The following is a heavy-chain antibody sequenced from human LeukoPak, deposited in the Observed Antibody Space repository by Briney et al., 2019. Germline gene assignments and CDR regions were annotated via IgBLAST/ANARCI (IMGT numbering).Heavy chain of an antibody. D-gene: IGHD1-26*01. CDR3: ARRRDLYSGSYYPFDY. J-gene: IGHJ4*02. Sequence: GESLKISCKGSGYSFNSYWIGWVRQMPGKGLKWMGIIYPGDSDARYSPSFQDQVTISADKSISTAYLQWSSLKASDTAMYYCARRRDLYSGSYYPFDYWGQGTLVTVSS. CDR1: GYSFNSYW. V-gene: IGHV5-51*01. CDR2: IYPGDSDA.